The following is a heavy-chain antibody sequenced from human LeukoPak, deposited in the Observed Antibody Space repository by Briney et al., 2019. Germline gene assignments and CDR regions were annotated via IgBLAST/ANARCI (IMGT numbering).Heavy chain of an antibody. CDR2: ISGYNVNT. V-gene: IGHV1-18*01. J-gene: IGHJ4*02. Sequence: ASVKVSCKASGYTFTSHGISWVRQDPGQGLEWIGWISGYNVNTNYAPKGQGRDIMTRDTSTTTAYMELRSLRSDDAAVYYCVRDPQSQYYYSSGLGYFDYWGQGTLVTVSS. CDR3: VRDPQSQYYYSSGLGYFDY. D-gene: IGHD3-22*01. CDR1: GYTFTSHG.